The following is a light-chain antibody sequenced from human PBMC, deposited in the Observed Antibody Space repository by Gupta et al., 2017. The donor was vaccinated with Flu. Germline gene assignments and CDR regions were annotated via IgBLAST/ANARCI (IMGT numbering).Light chain of an antibody. CDR1: SKDVGRYNY. CDR2: DVN. Sequence: SITFSCTGTSKDVGRYNYVSWYQQHPGKAPKIIIYDVNNRPSGVSNRFSGSKSGITASLTISGLQTEDEADYYCSSYRINSSRLFGTGTKVTVL. CDR3: SSYRINSSRL. J-gene: IGLJ1*01. V-gene: IGLV2-14*03.